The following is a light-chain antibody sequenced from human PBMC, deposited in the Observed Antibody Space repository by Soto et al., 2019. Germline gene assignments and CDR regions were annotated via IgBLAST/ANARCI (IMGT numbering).Light chain of an antibody. CDR1: RSLSSTS. V-gene: IGKV3-20*01. CDR2: DAS. CDR3: QQYGSSPRT. Sequence: EIVLTQSPGTLSLSPGERAALSCRASRSLSSTSLAWYQQRPGQAPRLLIYDASSRATGIPDRFSGSGSGTDFTLTLNRLEPDDVAVYYCQQYGSSPRTFGQGTKVEI. J-gene: IGKJ1*01.